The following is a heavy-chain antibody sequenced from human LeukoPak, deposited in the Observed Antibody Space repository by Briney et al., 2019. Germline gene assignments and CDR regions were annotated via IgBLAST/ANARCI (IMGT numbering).Heavy chain of an antibody. CDR2: IYYSGST. V-gene: IGHV4-59*08. CDR3: AREYSSSSGRRAFDI. J-gene: IGHJ3*02. Sequence: PSETLSLTCTVPGGSISGYYWSWIRQPPGKGLEWIGYIYYSGSTNYTPSLKSRLTISIDTSENQFSLKLSSVTAAATAVYYCAREYSSSSGRRAFDIWGQGTMVTVSS. CDR1: GGSISGYY. D-gene: IGHD6-6*01.